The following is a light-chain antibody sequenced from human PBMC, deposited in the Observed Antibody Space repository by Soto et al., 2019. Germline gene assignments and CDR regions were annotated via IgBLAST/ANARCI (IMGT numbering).Light chain of an antibody. J-gene: IGLJ1*01. CDR1: SGSSNYK. CDR2: VGTGGIVG. Sequence: QSVLTQPPSASASLGASVTLTCTLSSGSSNYKVDWYQQRPGKGPRFVMRVGTGGIVGSKGGGIPDRFSGLGSGLNRYLTIKNIQEEDESDYHCGADHGSGSKFVYVFGTGTKLTVL. V-gene: IGLV9-49*01. CDR3: GADHGSGSKFVYV.